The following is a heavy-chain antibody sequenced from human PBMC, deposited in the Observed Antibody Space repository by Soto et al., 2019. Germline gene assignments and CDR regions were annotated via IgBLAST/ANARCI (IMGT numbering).Heavy chain of an antibody. D-gene: IGHD3-22*01. V-gene: IGHV3-33*01. CDR3: ARGSGTMIVDSY. J-gene: IGHJ4*02. Sequence: QVPLVESGGGVVQPGRSLRLSCAASGFTFSSYGMHWVRQAPGKGLEWVAVIWYDGSNKYYADSVKGRFTISRDNSKNTLYLQMNSLRAEDTAVYYCARGSGTMIVDSYWGQGTLVTVSS. CDR1: GFTFSSYG. CDR2: IWYDGSNK.